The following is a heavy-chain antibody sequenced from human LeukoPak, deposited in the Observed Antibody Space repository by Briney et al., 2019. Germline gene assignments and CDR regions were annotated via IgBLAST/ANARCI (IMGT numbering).Heavy chain of an antibody. V-gene: IGHV4-31*03. D-gene: IGHD3-10*01. CDR3: VRVLGVRGVAIDY. CDR2: IYYSGST. CDR1: GGSISSGGYY. J-gene: IGHJ4*02. Sequence: SQTLSLTCTVSGGSISSGGYYWSWIRQHPGKGLEWIGYIYYSGSTYYNPSLKSRVTISVDTSKNQFSLKLSSVTAADTAVYYCVRVLGVRGVAIDYWGQGTLVTVSS.